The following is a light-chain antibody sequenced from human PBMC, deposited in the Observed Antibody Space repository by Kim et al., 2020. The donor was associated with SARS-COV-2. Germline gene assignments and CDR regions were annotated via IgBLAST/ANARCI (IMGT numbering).Light chain of an antibody. CDR1: QSVRNK. Sequence: EIVLTQSPATLSVSPGEGATLSCRASQSVRNKLAWYQQKPGQAPRLLISDASTRATDIPARFSGSGSGTEFTLTIGSLQPDDFATYYCQQYGPYPWTFGQGTKVDIK. CDR3: QQYGPYPWT. V-gene: IGKV3-15*01. CDR2: DAS. J-gene: IGKJ1*01.